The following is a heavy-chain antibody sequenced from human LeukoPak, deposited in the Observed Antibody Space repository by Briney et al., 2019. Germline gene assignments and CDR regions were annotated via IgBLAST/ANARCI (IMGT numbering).Heavy chain of an antibody. J-gene: IGHJ4*02. D-gene: IGHD3-3*01. Sequence: SETLSLTCTVSGGSISSSSYSWGWIRQPPGKGLGWIGSIYYSGTTYYNPSLKGRVTISVDTSKIQFSLKLSSVAATDTAVYFCARLRFDFWSGYTHPYFDYWGQGTLVTVSS. CDR3: ARLRFDFWSGYTHPYFDY. CDR2: IYYSGTT. CDR1: GGSISSSSYS. V-gene: IGHV4-39*01.